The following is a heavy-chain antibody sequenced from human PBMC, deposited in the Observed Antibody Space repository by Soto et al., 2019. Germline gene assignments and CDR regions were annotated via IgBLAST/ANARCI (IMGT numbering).Heavy chain of an antibody. J-gene: IGHJ6*02. D-gene: IGHD6-6*01. V-gene: IGHV4-31*03. Sequence: KPSETLSLTCTVSGGSISSGGYYWSWIRQHPGKGLEWIGYIYYSGSTYYNPSLKSRVTISVDTSKNQFSLKLSSVTAADTAVYYCARDSNGSSSRIGPYYYGMDVWGQGTTVTVYS. CDR2: IYYSGST. CDR3: ARDSNGSSSRIGPYYYGMDV. CDR1: GGSISSGGYY.